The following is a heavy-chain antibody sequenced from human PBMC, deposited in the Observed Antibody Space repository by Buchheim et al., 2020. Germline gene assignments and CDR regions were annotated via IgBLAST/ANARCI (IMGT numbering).Heavy chain of an antibody. V-gene: IGHV3-11*01. CDR2: ISSSRGTTI. CDR1: GFTFSEYY. D-gene: IGHD6-13*01. CDR3: ARLQQQLVFFDF. J-gene: IGHJ4*02. Sequence: QEQLVESGGGLVKPGGSLRLSCAASGFTFSEYYMSWIRQAPGKGLEWVSYISSSRGTTIYYADSVKGRFTCSRDNAKNSLSLQMNSLRAEDTAVYYCARLQQQLVFFDFWGQGTL.